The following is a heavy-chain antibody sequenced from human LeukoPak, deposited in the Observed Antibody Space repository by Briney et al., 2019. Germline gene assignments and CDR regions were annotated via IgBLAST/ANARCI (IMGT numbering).Heavy chain of an antibody. CDR2: IYYSGST. J-gene: IGHJ4*02. D-gene: IGHD3-16*01. CDR3: ARCSWGTHPDC. CDR1: GGSVSRGSYY. Sequence: PSETLSLTCTVSGGSVSRGSYYWSWTRQPPGKGLEWIGYIYYSGSTNYNPSLKSRVTISVDTSKNQFSLKLSSVTAADTAVYYCARCSWGTHPDCWGQGTLVTVSS. V-gene: IGHV4-61*01.